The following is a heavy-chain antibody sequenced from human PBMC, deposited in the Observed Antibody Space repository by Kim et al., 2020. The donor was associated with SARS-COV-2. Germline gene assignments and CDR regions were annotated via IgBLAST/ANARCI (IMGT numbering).Heavy chain of an antibody. J-gene: IGHJ5*01. CDR3: ARIRGTRTSCLASFES. CDR1: GFSLSSSGMC. Sequence: SGPTLVNPTQTLTLTCTFSGFSLSSSGMCVSWIRQPPGKALEWLARIDWDNDKHYTTSLKTRLTISKDTSKNQVVLTLTNVDPMDTATYFCARIRGTRTSCLASFESWGQGTLVTVSS. D-gene: IGHD2-2*01. V-gene: IGHV2-70*11. CDR2: IDWDNDK.